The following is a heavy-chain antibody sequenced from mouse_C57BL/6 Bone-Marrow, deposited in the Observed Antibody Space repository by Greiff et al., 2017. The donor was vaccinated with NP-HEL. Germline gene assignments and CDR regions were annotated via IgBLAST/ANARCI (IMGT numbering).Heavy chain of an antibody. D-gene: IGHD2-3*01. V-gene: IGHV14-2*01. CDR3: AGDGHDV. Sequence: EVQLQQSGAELVKPGASVKLSCTASGFTFTDYYMHWVKQRPEQGLEWIGRIDPEDGETKYAPQFQGKATIPADKSSNTAYLQLSSQTSEDAAVYYCAGDGHDVWGTGTTVTVSS. CDR2: IDPEDGET. J-gene: IGHJ1*03. CDR1: GFTFTDYY.